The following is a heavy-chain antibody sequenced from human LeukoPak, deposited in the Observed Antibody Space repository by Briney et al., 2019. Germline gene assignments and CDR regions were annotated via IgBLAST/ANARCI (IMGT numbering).Heavy chain of an antibody. D-gene: IGHD6-13*01. CDR1: GFTFSGSA. CDR3: AKDAEQQLAFFDY. Sequence: GGSLRLSCAASGFTFSGSAMHWVRQASGKGLEGVGRIRDKANSYATTYAASVKGRFTISRDDSKNTLYLQMNSLRAEDTAVYYCAKDAEQQLAFFDYWGQGTLVAVSS. V-gene: IGHV3-73*01. CDR2: IRDKANSYAT. J-gene: IGHJ4*02.